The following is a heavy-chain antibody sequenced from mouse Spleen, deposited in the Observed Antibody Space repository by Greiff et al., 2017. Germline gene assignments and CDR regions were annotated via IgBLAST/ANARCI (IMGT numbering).Heavy chain of an antibody. CDR1: GYTFTSYW. Sequence: QVQLQQPGAELVRPGASVKLSCKASGYTFTSYWINWVKQRPGQGLEWIGNIYPSDSETHYNQKFKDKATLTVDKSSSTAYMQLSSLTSEDSAVYYCARDSNYFDYWGQGTTLTVSS. D-gene: IGHD2-5*01. J-gene: IGHJ2*01. V-gene: IGHV1-61*01. CDR2: IYPSDSET. CDR3: ARDSNYFDY.